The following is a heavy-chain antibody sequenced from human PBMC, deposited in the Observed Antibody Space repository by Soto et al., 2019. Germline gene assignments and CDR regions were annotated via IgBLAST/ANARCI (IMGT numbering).Heavy chain of an antibody. V-gene: IGHV3-30*04. CDR2: ISYDGSNK. Sequence: GGSLRLSCAASGFTFSSYAMHWVRQAPGKGLEWVAVISYDGSNKYYADSVKGRFTISRDNSKNTLYLQMNSLRAEDTAVYYCARDPRSASWGSRHFDYWGQGTLVTVSS. CDR3: ARDPRSASWGSRHFDY. J-gene: IGHJ4*02. D-gene: IGHD7-27*01. CDR1: GFTFSSYA.